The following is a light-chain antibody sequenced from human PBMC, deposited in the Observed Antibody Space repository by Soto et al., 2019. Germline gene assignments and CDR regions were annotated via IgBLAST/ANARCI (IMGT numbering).Light chain of an antibody. Sequence: IVLTQSPGTLSLSPGERATLSCRASQSVGSNYLAWYQQKAGQAPRLLIYGASSRATGIPDRFSGSGSGTDFTLTIRTLEPEDFAVYYCLHYGTSAYTFGQGTTLEIK. CDR2: GAS. CDR1: QSVGSNY. V-gene: IGKV3-20*01. J-gene: IGKJ2*01. CDR3: LHYGTSAYT.